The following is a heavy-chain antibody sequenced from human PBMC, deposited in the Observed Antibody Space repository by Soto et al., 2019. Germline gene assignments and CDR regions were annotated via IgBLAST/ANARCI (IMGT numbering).Heavy chain of an antibody. J-gene: IGHJ6*02. CDR2: ISYDGSNK. V-gene: IGHV3-30-3*01. D-gene: IGHD5-18*01. Sequence: GSLRLSCAASGFTFSSYAMHWVRQAPGKGLEWVAVISYDGSNKYYADSVKGRFTISRDNSKNTLYLQMNSLRAEDTAVYYCASARKRGYSYGYGVSYYYYYGMDVWGQGTTVTVSS. CDR1: GFTFSSYA. CDR3: ASARKRGYSYGYGVSYYYYYGMDV.